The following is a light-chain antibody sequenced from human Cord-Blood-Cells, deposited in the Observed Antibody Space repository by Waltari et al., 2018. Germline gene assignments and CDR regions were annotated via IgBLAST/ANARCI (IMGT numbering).Light chain of an antibody. CDR2: SAS. CDR3: QHSYSTPLT. V-gene: IGKV1-39*01. Sequence: DIQMTQSPSSLSASVGDRVTITCRASQSISIYLNWYQQKPGKAPKLLIYSASSLQSGFPIMFSGSGSGTDFTLTISSLQPEDFATYYGQHSYSTPLTFGGGTKVEIK. J-gene: IGKJ4*01. CDR1: QSISIY.